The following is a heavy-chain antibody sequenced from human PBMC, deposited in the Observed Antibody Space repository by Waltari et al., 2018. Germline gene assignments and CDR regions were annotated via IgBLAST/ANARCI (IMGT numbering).Heavy chain of an antibody. V-gene: IGHV1-3*01. CDR3: ARDTLYSSSWYFFPYYFDY. J-gene: IGHJ4*02. CDR2: INAGNGNT. CDR1: GGTFSSYA. D-gene: IGHD6-13*01. Sequence: QVQLVQSGAEVKKPGSSVKVSCKASGGTFSSYAISWVRQAPGQRLEWMGWINAGNGNTKYSQKFQGRVTITRDTSASTAYMELSSLRSEDTAVYYCARDTLYSSSWYFFPYYFDYWGQGTLVTVSS.